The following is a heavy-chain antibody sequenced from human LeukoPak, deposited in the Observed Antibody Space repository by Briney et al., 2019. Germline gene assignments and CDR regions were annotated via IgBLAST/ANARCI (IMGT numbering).Heavy chain of an antibody. Sequence: SETLSLTCPVYGGSFSGLYWSWIRQPPGKGLEWIGEINHSGITNYSPSLQSRVTISVDTSKNQFSLNLTSVTAADTAVYYCARGQRRLPMLRGVGPQIWFDPWGQGTLVTVSS. CDR2: INHSGIT. V-gene: IGHV4-34*01. D-gene: IGHD3-10*01. J-gene: IGHJ5*02. CDR3: ARGQRRLPMLRGVGPQIWFDP. CDR1: GGSFSGLY.